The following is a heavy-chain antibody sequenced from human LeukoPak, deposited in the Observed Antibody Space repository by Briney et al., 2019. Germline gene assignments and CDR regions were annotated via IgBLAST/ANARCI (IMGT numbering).Heavy chain of an antibody. Sequence: ASVTVSCKASGYTFTGYYMHWVRQAPGQGLEGMGWINPNSGGTNYAQKFQGRVTMNRDTSISTAYMELSRLRSDDTAVYYCARVAGYYGSGSNYFDYWGQGTLVTVSS. CDR2: INPNSGGT. D-gene: IGHD3-10*01. V-gene: IGHV1-2*02. CDR1: GYTFTGYY. J-gene: IGHJ4*02. CDR3: ARVAGYYGSGSNYFDY.